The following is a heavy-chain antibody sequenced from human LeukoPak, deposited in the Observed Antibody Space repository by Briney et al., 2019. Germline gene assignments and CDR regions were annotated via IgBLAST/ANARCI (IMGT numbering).Heavy chain of an antibody. CDR2: IYYSGST. V-gene: IGHV4-39*07. J-gene: IGHJ6*03. Sequence: SETLSLTCTVSGGSISSSSYYWGWIRQPPGKGLEWIGSIYYSGSTYYNPSLKSRVTISVDTSKNQFSLKLSSVTAADTAVYYCAREDIAVADYCYMDVWGKGTTVTVSS. D-gene: IGHD6-19*01. CDR1: GGSISSSSYY. CDR3: AREDIAVADYCYMDV.